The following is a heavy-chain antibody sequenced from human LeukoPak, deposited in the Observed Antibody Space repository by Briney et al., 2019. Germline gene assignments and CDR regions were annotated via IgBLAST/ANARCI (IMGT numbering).Heavy chain of an antibody. V-gene: IGHV3-23*01. D-gene: IGHD2-2*01. J-gene: IGHJ4*02. CDR1: GFTFSSYA. CDR2: ISGSDAGT. Sequence: PGGSLRLSCAASGFTFSSYAMSWVRQIPGKGLEWVSAISGSDAGTYYADSVKGRFTISRDNSKNTLYLQMNRLRAEDTAVYYRAKGSRGSCSRTYCYPFDYWGQGTLVTVPS. CDR3: AKGSRGSCSRTYCYPFDY.